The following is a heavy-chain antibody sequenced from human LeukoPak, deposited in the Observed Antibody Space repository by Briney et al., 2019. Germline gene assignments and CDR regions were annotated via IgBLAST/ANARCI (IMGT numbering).Heavy chain of an antibody. J-gene: IGHJ4*02. D-gene: IGHD3-22*01. Sequence: GGSLRLSCAASGFTFSTFDMSWVRQAPGKGLEWVSSISGSGGSTYYADSAKGRFTISRDNSKSILYLQMNSLRAEDTAVYYCARSTSIGYYYWGQGTLVTVSS. CDR1: GFTFSTFD. V-gene: IGHV3-23*01. CDR3: ARSTSIGYYY. CDR2: ISGSGGST.